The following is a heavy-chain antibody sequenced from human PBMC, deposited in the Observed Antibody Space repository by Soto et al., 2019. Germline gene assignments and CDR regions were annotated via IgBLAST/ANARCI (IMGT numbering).Heavy chain of an antibody. V-gene: IGHV4-59*01. CDR1: GGSISSYY. CDR2: VYNSGST. D-gene: IGHD2-2*01. CDR3: AGGSSLCWECFHH. Sequence: QVQLQESGPGLVKPSETLSLTCNVSGGSISSYYWSWIRQPPGKGLEYIGHVYNSGSTIHSPSIKRRATISVDTSKNQFSLKLTSVTAADTAVYYCAGGSSLCWECFHHWGQGILITVSS. J-gene: IGHJ1*01.